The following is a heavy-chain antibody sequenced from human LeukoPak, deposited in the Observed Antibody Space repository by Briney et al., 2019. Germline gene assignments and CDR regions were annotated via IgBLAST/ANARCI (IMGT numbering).Heavy chain of an antibody. CDR3: ARARTIQPEDY. J-gene: IGHJ4*02. D-gene: IGHD5-18*01. CDR1: GFTFSSYW. Sequence: GGSLGLSCAASGFTFSSYWMHWVRQAPGKGLVWVSRINSDGSSTSYADSVKGRFTISRDNAKNTLYLQMNSLRAEDTAVYYCARARTIQPEDYWGQGTLVTVSS. V-gene: IGHV3-74*01. CDR2: INSDGSST.